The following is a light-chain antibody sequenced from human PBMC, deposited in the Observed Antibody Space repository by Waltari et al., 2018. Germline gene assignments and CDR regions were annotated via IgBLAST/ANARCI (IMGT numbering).Light chain of an antibody. CDR1: QSVSSY. Sequence: EIVLTQSPATLSLSPWERATLSCRASQSVSSYLACHQQKPGQAPGLLIYDASNRATCITARFSGSRSGTEFTLTISSLEKEDYAVSDCQKRGNWPPLTIGGGTKVKIK. J-gene: IGKJ4*01. CDR3: QKRGNWPPLT. V-gene: IGKV3-11*01. CDR2: DAS.